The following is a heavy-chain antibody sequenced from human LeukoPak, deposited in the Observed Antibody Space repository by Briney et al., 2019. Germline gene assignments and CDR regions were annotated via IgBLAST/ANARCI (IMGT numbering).Heavy chain of an antibody. D-gene: IGHD3-3*01. CDR3: ARDPYYDFWSGVFDP. V-gene: IGHV1-2*02. J-gene: IGHJ5*02. CDR2: INPNSGGT. CDR1: GYTFTGYY. Sequence: APVKVSCKASGYTFTGYYMHWVRQAPGQGLEWMGWINPNSGGTNYAQKFQGRVTMTRDTSISTAYMELSRLRSDDTAVYYCARDPYYDFWSGVFDPWGQGTLVTVSS.